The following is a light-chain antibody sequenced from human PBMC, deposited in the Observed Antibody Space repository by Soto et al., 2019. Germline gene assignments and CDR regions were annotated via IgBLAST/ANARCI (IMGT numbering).Light chain of an antibody. CDR2: AAS. Sequence: DIQMTQSPSSLSASVGDRVTITCRASQNIRVYLNWYQQKPGKAPKPLIYAASTLLSGVPSRFSGSGSGTDFTLTISSLQPEDVATYYCQQIFGTRYSFGQGTKLEI. J-gene: IGKJ2*03. V-gene: IGKV1-39*01. CDR3: QQIFGTRYS. CDR1: QNIRVY.